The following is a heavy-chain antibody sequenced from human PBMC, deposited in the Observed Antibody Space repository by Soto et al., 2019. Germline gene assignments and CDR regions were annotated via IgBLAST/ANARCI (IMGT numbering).Heavy chain of an antibody. J-gene: IGHJ4*02. V-gene: IGHV4-59*01. CDR1: GGSISSYY. CDR3: AASREGYTLGY. D-gene: IGHD5-12*01. Sequence: SETLSLTYTVSGGSISSYYWSWIRQPPGKGLEWIGYIYYSGSTNYNPSLKSRVTISLDTSKNQFSLKLSSVTAADTAVYYCAASREGYTLGYWGQGTLVTVSS. CDR2: IYYSGST.